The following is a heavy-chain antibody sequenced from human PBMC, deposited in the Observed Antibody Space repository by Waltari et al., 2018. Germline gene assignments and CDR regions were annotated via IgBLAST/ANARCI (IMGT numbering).Heavy chain of an antibody. CDR2: LNSDGRSR. V-gene: IGHV3-74*01. CDR3: ARGYTYRTPDSLHI. CDR1: GFTFSRYG. J-gene: IGHJ3*02. D-gene: IGHD5-18*01. Sequence: EVQLLESGGGLVQPGWSLRLPCEASGFTFSRYGRHWVRHAPGKGLVWVSRLNSDGRSRNYADSVKGRFTISRDNAKNTVYLQMLSLRVEDTAVYYCARGYTYRTPDSLHIWGQGTVVTVSS.